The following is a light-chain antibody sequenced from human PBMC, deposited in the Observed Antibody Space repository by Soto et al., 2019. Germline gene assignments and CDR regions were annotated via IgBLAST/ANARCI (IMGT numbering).Light chain of an antibody. CDR2: DAS. CDR1: QSVRSNY. Sequence: EIVLKQSPDTLSLSPGERATLSCRASQSVRSNYLAWYQQKPGQAPRFLIYDASSRATGIPDRFSGSGSGTDFTLTISRLEPEDLAVYYCHQYGSTPLTFGGGTKVDIK. V-gene: IGKV3-20*01. CDR3: HQYGSTPLT. J-gene: IGKJ4*01.